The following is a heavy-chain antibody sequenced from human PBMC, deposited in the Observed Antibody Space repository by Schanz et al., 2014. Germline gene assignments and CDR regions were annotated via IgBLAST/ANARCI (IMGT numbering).Heavy chain of an antibody. V-gene: IGHV3-74*01. D-gene: IGHD2-15*01. CDR1: GFTFSSYW. J-gene: IGHJ4*02. Sequence: EVQLVESGGGLVQPGGSLRLSCAASGFTFSSYWMHWVRQAPGKGLVWVSRINSDGSTYYVDSVKGRFIISRDNSKNTVYLQMNSLRAEDTAVYYCARDPGGTKTHGLWGQGTLVTVSS. CDR2: INSDGST. CDR3: ARDPGGTKTHGL.